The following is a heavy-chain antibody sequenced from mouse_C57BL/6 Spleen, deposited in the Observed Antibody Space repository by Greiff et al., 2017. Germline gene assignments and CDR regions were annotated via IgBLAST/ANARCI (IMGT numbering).Heavy chain of an antibody. V-gene: IGHV1-15*01. CDR3: TRKGGSSYWYFDV. J-gene: IGHJ1*03. CDR2: IDPETGGT. D-gene: IGHD1-1*01. CDR1: GYTFTDYE. Sequence: VQGVESGAELVRPGASVTLSCKASGYTFTDYEMHWVKQTPVHGLEWIGAIDPETGGTAYNQKFKGKAILTADKSSSTAYMELRSLTSEDSAVYYCTRKGGSSYWYFDVWGTGTTVTVSS.